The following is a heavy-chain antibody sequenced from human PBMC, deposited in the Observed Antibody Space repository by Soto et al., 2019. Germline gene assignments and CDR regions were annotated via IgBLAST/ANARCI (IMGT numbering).Heavy chain of an antibody. Sequence: PSETLSLTCTVSGGSISSYYWSWIRQPPGKGLEWIGYIYYSGSTNYNPSLKSRVTISVDTSKNQFSLKLSSVTTADTAVYYCARDPASSGGHSYDAFDNWGQGTMVTVS. V-gene: IGHV4-59*01. D-gene: IGHD6-19*01. CDR1: GGSISSYY. CDR2: IYYSGST. J-gene: IGHJ3*02. CDR3: ARDPASSGGHSYDAFDN.